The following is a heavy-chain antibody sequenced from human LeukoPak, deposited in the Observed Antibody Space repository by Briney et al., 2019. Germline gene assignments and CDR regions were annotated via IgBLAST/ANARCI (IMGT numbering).Heavy chain of an antibody. CDR3: ITLAAMGPEVDY. CDR2: INHSGST. V-gene: IGHV4-34*01. Sequence: SETLSLTCAVYGGSFSGYYWSWIRQPPGKGLEWIGEINHSGSTNYNPSLKSRVTISVDTSKNQFSLKLSSVTAADTAVYYCITLAAMGPEVDYWGQGTLVTVSS. D-gene: IGHD5-18*01. J-gene: IGHJ4*02. CDR1: GGSFSGYY.